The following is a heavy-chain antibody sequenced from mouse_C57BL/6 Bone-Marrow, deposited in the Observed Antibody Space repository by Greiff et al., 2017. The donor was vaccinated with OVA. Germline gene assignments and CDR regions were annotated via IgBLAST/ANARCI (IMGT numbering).Heavy chain of an antibody. J-gene: IGHJ4*01. CDR1: GYTFTSYW. V-gene: IGHV1-69*01. Sequence: QVQLKESGAELVMPGASVKLSCKASGYTFTSYWMHWVKQRPGQGLEWIGEIDHSDSYTNYNQKFKGKSTLTVDKSSSTAYMQLSSLTSEDSAVYYCGYGSSYGYYAMDYWGQGTSVTVSS. CDR2: IDHSDSYT. CDR3: GYGSSYGYYAMDY. D-gene: IGHD1-1*01.